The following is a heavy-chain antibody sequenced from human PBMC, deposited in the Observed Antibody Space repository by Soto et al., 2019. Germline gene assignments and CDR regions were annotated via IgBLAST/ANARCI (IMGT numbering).Heavy chain of an antibody. J-gene: IGHJ4*02. V-gene: IGHV3-30-3*02. Sequence: QVQLVESWGGVVQPGRSLRLSCAASGFTFSNFAMHWVRQAPGKGLEWVAVISYDGTNKYYADSVKGRFTISRDNSKNTLYLQMNSLRPEDTAVYYCTKTASSWTTFNERFDYWGQGTLVTVSS. CDR2: ISYDGTNK. CDR3: TKTASSWTTFNERFDY. D-gene: IGHD6-13*01. CDR1: GFTFSNFA.